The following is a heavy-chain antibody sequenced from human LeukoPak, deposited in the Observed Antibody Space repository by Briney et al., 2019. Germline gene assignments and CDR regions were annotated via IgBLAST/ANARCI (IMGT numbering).Heavy chain of an antibody. D-gene: IGHD5-18*01. CDR2: IYYSGST. J-gene: IGHJ4*02. CDR1: GGSISNYY. V-gene: IGHV4-59*08. CDR3: ARQGRYSYGFIDY. Sequence: SETLSLTCTVSGGSISNYYWSWIRQPPGKGLEWIGYIYYSGSTNYNPSLKSRVTISVDTSKNQFSLKLSSVAAADTAIYYCARQGRYSYGFIDYWGQGTLVTVSS.